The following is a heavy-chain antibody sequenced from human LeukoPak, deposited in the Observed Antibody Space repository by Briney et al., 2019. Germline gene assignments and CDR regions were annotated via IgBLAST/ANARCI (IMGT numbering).Heavy chain of an antibody. CDR3: ARAHSHFVDY. CDR2: IYYSGST. J-gene: IGHJ4*02. D-gene: IGHD3-3*02. CDR1: GDSIRAYY. V-gene: IGHV4-59*01. Sequence: SETLSLTCTVSGDSIRAYYWSWIRQPPGKGLEWIGSIYYSGSTNYNPSLKSRVTISVDTSKNQFSLKLSSVTAADTAVYYCARAHSHFVDYWGQGTLVTVS.